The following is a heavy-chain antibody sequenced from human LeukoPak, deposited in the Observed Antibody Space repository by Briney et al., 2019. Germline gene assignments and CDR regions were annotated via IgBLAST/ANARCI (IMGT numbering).Heavy chain of an antibody. Sequence: SETLSLTCAVYGGSFSSYYWSWIRQPPGKGLEWIGYIYYSGSTNYNPSLKSRVTISVDTSKNQFSLKLSSVTAADTAVYYCASSSVVGTVGFYYYYYGMDVWGQGTTVTSP. D-gene: IGHD6-19*01. CDR2: IYYSGST. CDR1: GGSFSSYY. V-gene: IGHV4-59*01. CDR3: ASSSVVGTVGFYYYYYGMDV. J-gene: IGHJ6*02.